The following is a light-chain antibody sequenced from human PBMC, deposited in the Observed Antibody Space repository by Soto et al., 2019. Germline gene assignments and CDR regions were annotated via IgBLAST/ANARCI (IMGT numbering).Light chain of an antibody. CDR1: QSVSSY. CDR2: DAS. CDR3: QQRSNWPPA. Sequence: TQSPSALAASVGDRVTSTCRASQSVSSYLAWYQQKPGQAPRLLIYDASNRATGIPARFSGSGSGTDFTLTISSLEPEDFAVYYCQQRSNWPPAFGGGTKGDIK. J-gene: IGKJ4*01. V-gene: IGKV3-11*01.